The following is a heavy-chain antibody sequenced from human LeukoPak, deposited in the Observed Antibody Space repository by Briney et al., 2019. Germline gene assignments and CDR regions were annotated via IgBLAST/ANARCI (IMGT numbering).Heavy chain of an antibody. Sequence: GGSLRLSCAAFGFTFSSYDMTWVRQAPGKGLEWVSYISSSSDTVYYADSVKGRFTISRDNAKNSLYLQMNSLKAEDTAVYYCARDMRDMATISYWGQGTLVTVSS. D-gene: IGHD5-24*01. CDR1: GFTFSSYD. V-gene: IGHV3-48*01. CDR2: ISSSSDTV. J-gene: IGHJ4*02. CDR3: ARDMRDMATISY.